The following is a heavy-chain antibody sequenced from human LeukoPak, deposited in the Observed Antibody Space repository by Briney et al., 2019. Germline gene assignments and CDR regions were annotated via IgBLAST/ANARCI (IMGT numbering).Heavy chain of an antibody. V-gene: IGHV3-21*01. CDR3: ARDSTPSPRYCSSTSCFKYYFDY. CDR1: GFTFSIYS. CDR2: ISSSNSYI. J-gene: IGHJ4*02. Sequence: GGSLRLSCAASGFTFSIYSMNWVRQAPGKGLEWVSSISSSNSYIYYADSVKGRFTISRDNAKNSLYLQMNTLRAEDTALYYCARDSTPSPRYCSSTSCFKYYFDYWGQGTLVTVSS. D-gene: IGHD2-2*01.